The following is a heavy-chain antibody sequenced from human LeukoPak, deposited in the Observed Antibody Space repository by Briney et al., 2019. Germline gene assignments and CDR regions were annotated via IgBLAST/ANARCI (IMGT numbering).Heavy chain of an antibody. V-gene: IGHV4-39*01. D-gene: IGHD6-13*01. CDR1: GGSISSSSYY. CDR3: ARVGWAAGTFDY. J-gene: IGHJ4*02. CDR2: VYYSGST. Sequence: PSETLPLTCTVSGGSISSSSYYWGWIRQPPGKGLEWIGSVYYSGSTYYNPSLKSRVTISVDTSKNQFSLKLSSVTAADTAVYYCARVGWAAGTFDYWGQGTLVTVSS.